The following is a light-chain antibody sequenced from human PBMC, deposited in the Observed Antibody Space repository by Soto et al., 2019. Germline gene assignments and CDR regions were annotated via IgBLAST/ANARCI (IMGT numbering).Light chain of an antibody. CDR1: SSDIGNYNA. CDR3: GSWTTYRRYV. V-gene: IGLV2-14*01. Sequence: QSVLTQPASVSGSPGQSITIPCTGTSSDIGNYNAVSWYQRHPGKAPKLISYEVTNRPSGVSDRFSGSKSGNTASLTISGLEAEDEADYYCGSWTTYRRYVFATGSKVIVL. J-gene: IGLJ1*01. CDR2: EVT.